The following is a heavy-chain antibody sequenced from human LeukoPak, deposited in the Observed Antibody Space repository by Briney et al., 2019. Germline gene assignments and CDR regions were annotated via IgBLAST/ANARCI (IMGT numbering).Heavy chain of an antibody. J-gene: IGHJ6*03. V-gene: IGHV1-69*13. D-gene: IGHD2-2*02. Sequence: SVKVSCKASGGTFSSYAISWVRQAPGQGLEWMGGIIPIFGTANYAQKFQGRVTITADESTSTAYMELSSLRSEDTAVYYCARSQGDCSSTSCYNAAFYFYYMDVWGEGTTVTVSS. CDR1: GGTFSSYA. CDR2: IIPIFGTA. CDR3: ARSQGDCSSTSCYNAAFYFYYMDV.